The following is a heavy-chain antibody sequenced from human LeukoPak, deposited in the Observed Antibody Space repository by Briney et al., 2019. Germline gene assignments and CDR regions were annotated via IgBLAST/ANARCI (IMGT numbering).Heavy chain of an antibody. D-gene: IGHD3-10*01. CDR2: IYYSGST. Sequence: KPSETLSLTCTVSGGSISSSSYYWGWIRQPPGKGLEWIGSIYYSGSTYYNPSLKSRVTISVDTSKNQFSLKLSSVTAADTAVYYCARYYYGSGSFFDYWGQGTLVTVSS. CDR1: GGSISSSSYY. CDR3: ARYYYGSGSFFDY. V-gene: IGHV4-39*01. J-gene: IGHJ4*02.